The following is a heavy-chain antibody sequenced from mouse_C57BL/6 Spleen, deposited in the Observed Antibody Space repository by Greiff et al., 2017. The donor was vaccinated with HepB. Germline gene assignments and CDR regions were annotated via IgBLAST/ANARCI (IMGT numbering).Heavy chain of an antibody. J-gene: IGHJ2*01. Sequence: VQLQQPGAELVMPGASVKLSCKASGYTFTSYWMHWVKQRPGQGLEWIGEIDPSDSYTNYNQKFKGKSTLTVDKSSSTAYMQLSSLTSEDSAVYYCARIDYGSRGEGYWGQGTTLTVSS. CDR3: ARIDYGSRGEGY. V-gene: IGHV1-69*01. CDR2: IDPSDSYT. D-gene: IGHD1-1*01. CDR1: GYTFTSYW.